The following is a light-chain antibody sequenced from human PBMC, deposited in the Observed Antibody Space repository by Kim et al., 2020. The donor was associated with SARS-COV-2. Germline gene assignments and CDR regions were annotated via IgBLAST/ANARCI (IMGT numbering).Light chain of an antibody. Sequence: AAGGDRVTSTCRASQDISSWLGWYQQKPGKAPKVLIYEASNLQSGVPSRFSGGGSGTDFTLTINSLQPEDFATYYCQQTHSFPLTFGGGTKVDIK. CDR2: EAS. J-gene: IGKJ4*01. CDR1: QDISSW. CDR3: QQTHSFPLT. V-gene: IGKV1D-12*01.